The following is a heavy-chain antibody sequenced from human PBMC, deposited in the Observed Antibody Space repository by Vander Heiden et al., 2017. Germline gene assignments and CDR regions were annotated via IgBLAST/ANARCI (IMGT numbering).Heavy chain of an antibody. J-gene: IGHJ4*02. CDR2: LDEYGNNR. CDR1: GFPFHNYW. V-gene: IGHV3-74*01. CDR3: ARDVGGAGSD. Sequence: EVQLVESGGGLVQPGGYLRLSCAVSGFPFHNYWMHWLRQVPGKGLVWVSRLDEYGNNRDYAASVKGRFTISRDNANNMLYLQMNSLRPEDTAIYYCARDVGGAGSDWGQGTLVTVSS. D-gene: IGHD1-26*01.